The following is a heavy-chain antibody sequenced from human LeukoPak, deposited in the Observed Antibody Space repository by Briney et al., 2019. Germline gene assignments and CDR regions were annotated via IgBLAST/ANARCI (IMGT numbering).Heavy chain of an antibody. CDR2: INSDGSST. CDR1: GFTFSNYW. Sequence: GGSLRLSCAASGFTFSNYWMHWIRQAPGNRLIWVSRINSDGSSTAYADSVKGRFTISRDNAKNTLYLQMNSLRVEDTAVYYCVRGAPFDYWGQGILVTVSS. J-gene: IGHJ4*02. V-gene: IGHV3-74*01. CDR3: VRGAPFDY.